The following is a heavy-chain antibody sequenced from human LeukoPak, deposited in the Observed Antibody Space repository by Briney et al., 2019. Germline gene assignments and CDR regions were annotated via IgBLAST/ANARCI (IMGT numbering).Heavy chain of an antibody. V-gene: IGHV3-23*01. CDR1: GFTFSSYA. CDR2: IDGSGVST. CDR3: AKAADYDILTGYLYYFDY. J-gene: IGHJ4*02. D-gene: IGHD3-9*01. Sequence: GGSLRLSCAASGFTFSSYAMSWVRQAPGKGLEWVSTIDGSGVSTYDADSVKGRFTISRDNSKNTLYLQMNSLRAEDTAVYYCAKAADYDILTGYLYYFDYWGQGTLVTVSS.